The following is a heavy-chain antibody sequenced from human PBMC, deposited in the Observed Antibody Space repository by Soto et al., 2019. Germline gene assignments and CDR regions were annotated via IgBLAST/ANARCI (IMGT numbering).Heavy chain of an antibody. CDR1: GDSITNSNYY. V-gene: IGHV4-39*01. J-gene: IGHJ5*02. CDR3: AGRNSLASVSLNFRELSNYKWIDP. CDR2: IYYIGST. Sequence: QLQLQESGPGLVKPSETLSLTCTVSGDSITNSNYYWGWFRQPPGKGLEWIASIYYIGSTYYNPSLKSRVTISVDTSNNQFSLNLNSVTASVTAVYYCAGRNSLASVSLNFRELSNYKWIDPWGPGTLVTVSS. D-gene: IGHD3-16*02.